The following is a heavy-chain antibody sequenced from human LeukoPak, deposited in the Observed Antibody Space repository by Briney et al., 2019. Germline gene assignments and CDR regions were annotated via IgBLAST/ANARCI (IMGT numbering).Heavy chain of an antibody. CDR1: GFTFSNYW. D-gene: IGHD6-19*01. V-gene: IGHV3-7*03. Sequence: GGSLRLSCAASGFTFSNYWMSWVRQAPGKGLEWVANIKQDGSEKYYVDSVKGRFTISRDNAKNSLYLQMDSLRAEDTAIYYCARSGYTSGTGKFDNWGQGTLVTVSS. CDR2: IKQDGSEK. CDR3: ARSGYTSGTGKFDN. J-gene: IGHJ4*02.